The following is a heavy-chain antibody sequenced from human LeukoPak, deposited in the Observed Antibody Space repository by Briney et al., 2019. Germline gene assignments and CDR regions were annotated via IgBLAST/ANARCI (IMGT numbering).Heavy chain of an antibody. Sequence: PSETLSLTCAVYGGSFSGYYWSGIRQPPGKGLEWIGEINHSGSTNYNPSLKSRVTISVDTSKNQFSLKLSSVTAADTAVYYCARGSVDYYDSSGYYYGWFDPWGQGTLVTVSS. CDR2: INHSGST. D-gene: IGHD3-22*01. CDR3: ARGSVDYYDSSGYYYGWFDP. V-gene: IGHV4-34*01. CDR1: GGSFSGYY. J-gene: IGHJ5*02.